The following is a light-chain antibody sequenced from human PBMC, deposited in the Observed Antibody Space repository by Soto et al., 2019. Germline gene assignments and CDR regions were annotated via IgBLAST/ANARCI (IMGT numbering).Light chain of an antibody. V-gene: IGLV2-23*01. CDR1: SSNVGSYNL. Sequence: QSALTQPASVSGSPGQSITISCTGTSSNVGSYNLVSWYQQHPGKAPKLMIYEGTKRPSGVSNRFSGSRSGNTASLTISGLQAEDEADYYCCSYASSGTYVVFGGGTQLPS. J-gene: IGLJ2*01. CDR3: CSYASSGTYVV. CDR2: EGT.